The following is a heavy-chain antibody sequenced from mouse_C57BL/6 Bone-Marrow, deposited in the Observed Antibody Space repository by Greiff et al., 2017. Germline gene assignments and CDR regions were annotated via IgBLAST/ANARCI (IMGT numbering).Heavy chain of an antibody. J-gene: IGHJ2*01. CDR3: ARSEKSRVVATYDFDD. CDR2: IDPSDSET. Sequence: QVQLQQPGAELVRPGSSVKLSCKASGYTFTSYWMHWVKQRPIQGLEWIGNIDPSDSETHYNQKFKDKATLTVDKSSSTAYMQLSSLTSEDSAVYYCARSEKSRVVATYDFDDWGQGTTLTVSS. CDR1: GYTFTSYW. D-gene: IGHD1-1*01. V-gene: IGHV1-52*01.